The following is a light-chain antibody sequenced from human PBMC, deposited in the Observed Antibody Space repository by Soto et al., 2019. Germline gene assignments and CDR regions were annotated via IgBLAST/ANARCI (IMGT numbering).Light chain of an antibody. Sequence: VMTQSPATLSVSPGERVTLSCRASQSVGGSLAWYRQKPGQATSLIVYGASTRANGIPARFSGSGSGTEFTLTLSSLQSDDFAFYYCLQYDKWPPWTFGQGTKVDIK. CDR3: LQYDKWPPWT. CDR1: QSVGGS. J-gene: IGKJ1*01. CDR2: GAS. V-gene: IGKV3-15*01.